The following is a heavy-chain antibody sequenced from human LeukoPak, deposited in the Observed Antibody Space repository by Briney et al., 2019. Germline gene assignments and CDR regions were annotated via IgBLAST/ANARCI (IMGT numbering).Heavy chain of an antibody. Sequence: PGRSLRLSCAASVFTFDDYAMHWVRQAPGKGLEWVSDIIWNSVSIGYADSVKGRFTISRDNAKNSLYLQMNSLRAEDTAFYYCAKVGDSSGYYYYFDYWGQGTLVTVSS. J-gene: IGHJ4*02. CDR2: IIWNSVSI. CDR3: AKVGDSSGYYYYFDY. V-gene: IGHV3-9*01. CDR1: VFTFDDYA. D-gene: IGHD3-22*01.